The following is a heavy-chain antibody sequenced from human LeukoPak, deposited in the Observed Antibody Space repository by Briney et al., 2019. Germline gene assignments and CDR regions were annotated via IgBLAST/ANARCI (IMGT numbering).Heavy chain of an antibody. Sequence: PSETLSLTCTVSGGSISSYYWSWIRQPPGKGLEWIGYIYYSGSTNYNPSLKSRVTISVDTSKNQFSLKLSSVTAADTAVYYCARGYVSVYYYYYMDVWGKGTTVTVSS. CDR2: IYYSGST. V-gene: IGHV4-59*01. D-gene: IGHD3-16*01. J-gene: IGHJ6*03. CDR1: GGSISSYY. CDR3: ARGYVSVYYYYYMDV.